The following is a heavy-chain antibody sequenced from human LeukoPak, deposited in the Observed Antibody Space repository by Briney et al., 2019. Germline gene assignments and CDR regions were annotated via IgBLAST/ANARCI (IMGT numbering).Heavy chain of an antibody. V-gene: IGHV1-69*05. CDR2: IIPIFGTA. D-gene: IGHD6-19*01. Sequence: ASVKVSCKASGGTFSSYAISWVRQAPGQGLEWMGGIIPIFGTANYAQKFQGRVTITTDESTSTAYMELSSLSSEDTAVYYCARDLLRSGVAGTGWFDPWGQGTLVTVSS. CDR1: GGTFSSYA. CDR3: ARDLLRSGVAGTGWFDP. J-gene: IGHJ5*02.